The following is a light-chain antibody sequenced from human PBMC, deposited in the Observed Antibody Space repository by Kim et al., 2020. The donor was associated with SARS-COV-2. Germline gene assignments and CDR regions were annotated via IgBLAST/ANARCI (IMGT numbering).Light chain of an antibody. V-gene: IGLV3-21*04. CDR1: YIGSKS. Sequence: APGKTASITCGGKYIGSKSVYWYQQKPGQAPVLVISYDTDRPSGIPEGFSGSNSENTATLTISGVEAGDEADYYCQVWDDSSEHVVFGGGTKLTVL. J-gene: IGLJ2*01. CDR2: YDT. CDR3: QVWDDSSEHVV.